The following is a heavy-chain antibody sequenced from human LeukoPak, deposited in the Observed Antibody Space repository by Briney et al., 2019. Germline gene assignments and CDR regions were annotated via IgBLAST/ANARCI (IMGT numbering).Heavy chain of an antibody. CDR1: GYTFTSYG. CDR3: ARGGTVLEEAVEEDWFDP. V-gene: IGHV1-18*01. D-gene: IGHD6-19*01. CDR2: ISAYNGNT. Sequence: ASVKVSCKASGYTFTSYGISWVRQAPGQGLEWMGWISAYNGNTNYAQKLQGRVTMTTDTSTSTAHMELRSVRSDDTAVYDCARGGTVLEEAVEEDWFDPWGQGTLVTVSS. J-gene: IGHJ5*02.